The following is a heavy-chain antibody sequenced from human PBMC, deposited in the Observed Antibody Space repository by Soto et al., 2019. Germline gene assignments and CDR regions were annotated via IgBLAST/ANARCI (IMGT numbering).Heavy chain of an antibody. J-gene: IGHJ4*02. CDR1: GGSISSGDYY. CDR3: ARVAGYSYGFVFDY. D-gene: IGHD5-18*01. CDR2: IYYSGST. V-gene: IGHV4-30-4*01. Sequence: SLTCTVSGGSISSGDYYWSWIRQPPGKGLEWIGYIYYSGSTYYNPSLKSRVTISVDTSKNQFSLKLSSVTAADTAVYYCARVAGYSYGFVFDYWGQGTLVTVSS.